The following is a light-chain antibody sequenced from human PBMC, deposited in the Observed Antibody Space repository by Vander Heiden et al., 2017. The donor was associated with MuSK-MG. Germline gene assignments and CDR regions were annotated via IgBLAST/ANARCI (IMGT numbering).Light chain of an antibody. CDR2: STT. CDR1: SSNIGSNF. V-gene: IGLV1-47*02. CDR3: AAWDDSLDGWI. J-gene: IGLJ2*01. Sequence: QSVLTQPPSASGTPGQRITISCSGGSSNIGSNFVFWYQQLPGTAPKRLIHSTTQRPSGVPDRFLGSRSGTYASLKISGLQSEDEGDDSCAAWDDSLDGWIFGGGTKLTV.